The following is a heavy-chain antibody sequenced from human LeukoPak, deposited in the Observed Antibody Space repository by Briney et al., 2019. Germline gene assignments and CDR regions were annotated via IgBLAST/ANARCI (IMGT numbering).Heavy chain of an antibody. CDR2: INAGNGNT. D-gene: IGHD3-10*01. CDR1: GYTFTSYA. Sequence: ASVTVSCTASGYTFTSYAMHWVRQAPGQRLEWMGWINAGNGNTKYSQKFQGRVTITRDTSASTAYMELSNLRSEDTAVYYCARAYYYGSGSYSYFDYWGQGTLVTVSS. J-gene: IGHJ4*02. V-gene: IGHV1-3*01. CDR3: ARAYYYGSGSYSYFDY.